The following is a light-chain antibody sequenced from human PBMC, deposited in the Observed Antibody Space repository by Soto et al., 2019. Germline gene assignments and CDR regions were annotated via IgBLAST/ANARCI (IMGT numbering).Light chain of an antibody. J-gene: IGLJ3*02. V-gene: IGLV2-14*01. Sequence: QSALTQPASVSGSPGQTITISCTGTSTDVGPNNYVSWYQHHPGKAPKLLFYEFTKRPSGVSNRFSGSKSGNTASLTSSGLQAEDEADYYCRSYTTSSTLVFGGGTKVTVL. CDR2: EFT. CDR3: RSYTTSSTLV. CDR1: STDVGPNNY.